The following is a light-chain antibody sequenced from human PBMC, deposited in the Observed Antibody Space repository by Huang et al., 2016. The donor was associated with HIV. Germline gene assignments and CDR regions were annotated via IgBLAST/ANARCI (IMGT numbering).Light chain of an antibody. V-gene: IGKV1-6*01. CDR1: QGIRND. CDR2: LAS. CDR3: LQHYNYPRT. Sequence: IQMTQSPLSLSASVGDTVPITCRASQGIRNDLGWYQQKPGKAPQLLIYLASILHSGVPTRFSGSGSGTDFSLTISGLQPEDFATYYCLQHYNYPRTFGQGTKVEI. J-gene: IGKJ1*01.